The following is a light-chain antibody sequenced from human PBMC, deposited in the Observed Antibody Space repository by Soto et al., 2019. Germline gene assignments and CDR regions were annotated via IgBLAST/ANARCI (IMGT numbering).Light chain of an antibody. CDR2: DAN. J-gene: IGLJ1*01. V-gene: IGLV2-14*03. CDR1: SSDVGGSDF. CDR3: SSYTTGNTPYV. Sequence: QSALTQPASVSGSPGQSIAISCTGTSSDVGGSDFVSWYQHHPGKAPKLIIHDANNRPSGVSARFSGSKSGNTASLTISGLQAEDEADYFCSSYTTGNTPYVFGAGTKLTVL.